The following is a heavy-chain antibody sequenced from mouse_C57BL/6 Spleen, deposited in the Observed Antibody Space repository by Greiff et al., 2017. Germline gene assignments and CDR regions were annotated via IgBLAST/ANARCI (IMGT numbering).Heavy chain of an antibody. CDR1: GFTFTDYY. V-gene: IGHV7-3*01. J-gene: IGHJ2*01. D-gene: IGHD2-1*01. CDR3: ARYGDYYGNLDY. CDR2: IRNKANGYTT. Sequence: EVMLVESGGGLVQPGGSLSLSCAASGFTFTDYYMSWVRQPPGKALEWLGFIRNKANGYTTEYSASVKGRFTISRDNSQSILYLQMNALRAEDSATYYCARYGDYYGNLDYWGQGTTLTVSS.